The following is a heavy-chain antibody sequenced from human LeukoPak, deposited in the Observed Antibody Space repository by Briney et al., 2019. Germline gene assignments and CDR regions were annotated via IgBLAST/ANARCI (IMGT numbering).Heavy chain of an antibody. CDR3: TTRVVTTNDY. D-gene: IGHD2-21*02. J-gene: IGHJ4*02. CDR1: GFTFNNAW. Sequence: GGSLRLSCADSGFTFNNAWMNWVRQAPGKGLEWVGRIKTKTEGVTTDYPAPVKGRFTISRDDSKATLYLQMNSLKTEDTAVYYCTTRVVTTNDYWGRGTLVTVSS. V-gene: IGHV3-15*01. CDR2: IKTKTEGVTT.